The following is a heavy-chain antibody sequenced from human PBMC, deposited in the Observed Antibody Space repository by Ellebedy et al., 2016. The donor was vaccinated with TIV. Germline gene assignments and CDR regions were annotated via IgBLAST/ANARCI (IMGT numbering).Heavy chain of an antibody. D-gene: IGHD2-15*01. CDR2: IYYSGST. Sequence: SETLSLTCTVSGGSISSYYWSWIRQPPGKGLEWIGYIYYSGSTNYNPSLKSRVTISVDTSKNQFSLKLSSVTAADTAVYYCARGGFCSGGSCYSAGNWFDPWGQGTLVTVSS. CDR1: GGSISSYY. V-gene: IGHV4-59*01. J-gene: IGHJ5*02. CDR3: ARGGFCSGGSCYSAGNWFDP.